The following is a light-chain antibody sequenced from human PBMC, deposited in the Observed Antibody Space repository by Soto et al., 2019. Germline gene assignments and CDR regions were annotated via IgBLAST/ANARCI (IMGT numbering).Light chain of an antibody. CDR1: NSDIGRYNF. CDR2: DVS. V-gene: IGLV2-14*01. Sequence: QSVLTQPASVSGSAGQSISISCTGTNSDIGRYNFVSWYQQRPGQAPQLLIFDVSNRPSGISDRFSGSKSGTTASLTISGLQAEDEADYYCNSYTSTSPPYVFGTGTKVPVL. CDR3: NSYTSTSPPYV. J-gene: IGLJ1*01.